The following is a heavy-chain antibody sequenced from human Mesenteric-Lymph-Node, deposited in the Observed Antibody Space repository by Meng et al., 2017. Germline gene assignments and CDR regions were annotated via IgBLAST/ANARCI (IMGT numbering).Heavy chain of an antibody. Sequence: SVKVSCKASGDTFSSYAISWVRQAPGQGLEWMGGINPNSGATNYAQKFQGRVTITGDTSRSTAYMELSSLRSEDTAVYYCARRGGSGGSNYYGMDVWGQGTTVTVSS. CDR1: GDTFSSYA. J-gene: IGHJ6*02. V-gene: IGHV1-69*06. CDR2: INPNSGAT. CDR3: ARRGGSGGSNYYGMDV. D-gene: IGHD2-15*01.